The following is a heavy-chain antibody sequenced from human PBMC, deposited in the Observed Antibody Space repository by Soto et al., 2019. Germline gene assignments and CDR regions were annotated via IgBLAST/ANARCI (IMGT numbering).Heavy chain of an antibody. CDR2: VKSKTDGGTV. Sequence: EVQLVESGGGLVKPGGSLRLSCAASGFTFSDVWMTWVRQAPGKGLEWVGRVKSKTDGGTVDYAAPVKGRFIISRDDSTSTVSLQMDSLKSEDTAVYYCTSPSGGGRTVDYWGQGTLVTVSS. J-gene: IGHJ4*02. CDR1: GFTFSDVW. D-gene: IGHD3-16*01. CDR3: TSPSGGGRTVDY. V-gene: IGHV3-15*01.